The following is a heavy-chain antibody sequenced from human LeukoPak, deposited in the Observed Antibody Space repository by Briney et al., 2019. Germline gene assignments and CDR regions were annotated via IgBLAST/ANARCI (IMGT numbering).Heavy chain of an antibody. Sequence: APVKVSCKASGYTFTSYYMHWVRQAPGQGLERMGIINPSGGSTSYAQKFQGRVTMTRDMSTSTVYMELSRLRSDDTAVYYCARVRYRLAETYIDYWGQGTLVTVSS. D-gene: IGHD3-16*01. J-gene: IGHJ4*02. CDR3: ARVRYRLAETYIDY. V-gene: IGHV1-46*01. CDR2: INPSGGST. CDR1: GYTFTSYY.